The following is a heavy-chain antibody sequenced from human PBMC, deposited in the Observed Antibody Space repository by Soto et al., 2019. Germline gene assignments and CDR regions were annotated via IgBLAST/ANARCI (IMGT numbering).Heavy chain of an antibody. CDR1: GGSISSGGYY. Sequence: SETLSLTCTVSGGSISSGGYYWSWIRQHPGKGLEWIGYIYYSGSTSYNPSLKSRVTISVDTSKNQFSLKLRSVTAADTAVYYCASDRSSGWDQGYGMDVWGQGTTVTAP. J-gene: IGHJ6*02. D-gene: IGHD6-19*01. V-gene: IGHV4-61*08. CDR3: ASDRSSGWDQGYGMDV. CDR2: IYYSGST.